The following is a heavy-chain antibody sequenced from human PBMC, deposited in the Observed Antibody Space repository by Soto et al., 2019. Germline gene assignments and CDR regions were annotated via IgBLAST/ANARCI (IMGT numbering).Heavy chain of an antibody. J-gene: IGHJ3*02. V-gene: IGHV4-34*01. CDR1: GGSFSGYY. CDR2: INHSGST. Sequence: SETLSLTCAVYGGSFSGYYWSWIRQPPGKGLEWIGEINHSGSTNYNPSLKSRVTISVDTSKNQFSLKLSSVTAADTAVYYCARDMFPIDTARDAFDIWGQGTMVTVSS. D-gene: IGHD3-10*02. CDR3: ARDMFPIDTARDAFDI.